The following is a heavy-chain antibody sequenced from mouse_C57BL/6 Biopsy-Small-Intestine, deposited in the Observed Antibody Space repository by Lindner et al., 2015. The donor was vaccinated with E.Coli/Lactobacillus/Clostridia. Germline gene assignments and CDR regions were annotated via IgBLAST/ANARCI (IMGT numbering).Heavy chain of an antibody. Sequence: VQLQESGAELVKPGASVKLSCTASGFNIKDYYMHWVKQRTEQGLEWIGRIDPEDGGTKYAPKFQGRATITADTSSNTAYLQLSSLTSEDTAVYYCARGGDSSFIAYWGQGTLVTVSA. CDR1: GFNIKDYY. J-gene: IGHJ3*01. CDR3: ARGGDSSFIAY. CDR2: IDPEDGGT. D-gene: IGHD1-1*01. V-gene: IGHV14-2*01.